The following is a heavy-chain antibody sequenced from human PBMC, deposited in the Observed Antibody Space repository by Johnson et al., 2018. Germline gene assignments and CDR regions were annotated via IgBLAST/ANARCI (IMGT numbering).Heavy chain of an antibody. V-gene: IGHV3-21*01. J-gene: IGHJ3*02. D-gene: IGHD5-12*01. Sequence: EVQLVETGGGLVKPGGSLRLSCAASGFTFSSYSMNWVRQAPGKGLEWVSSISGSSIYIYYADSVKGRFIISRDNAKNSLYLQMDSLRAGDTAVYYCARPLWYFSDPSGSSGGFDIWGQWKKVTVSS. CDR3: ARPLWYFSDPSGSSGGFDI. CDR1: GFTFSSYS. CDR2: ISGSSIYI.